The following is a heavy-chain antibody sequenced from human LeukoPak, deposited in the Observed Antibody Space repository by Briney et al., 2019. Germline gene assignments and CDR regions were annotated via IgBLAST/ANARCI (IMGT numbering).Heavy chain of an antibody. CDR2: IKQDGSEK. V-gene: IGHV3-7*01. CDR1: GFTFSSYW. J-gene: IGHJ4*02. CDR3: ARGATSYQYYFDY. D-gene: IGHD2-2*01. Sequence: PGGSLRLSCAASGFTFSSYWMSWVRQAPGKGLEWVANIKQDGSEKYYVDSVKGRFTISRDNAKNSLYLQMNSLRAEDTAVYYCARGATSYQYYFDYWGQGTLVTVSS.